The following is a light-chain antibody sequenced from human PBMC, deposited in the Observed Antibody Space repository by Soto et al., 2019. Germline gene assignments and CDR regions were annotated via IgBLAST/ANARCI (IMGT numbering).Light chain of an antibody. Sequence: EIVLTQSPGTLSLSPGERATLSCRASQSVTSSHLGWYQKRPGQAPRLLIYGASSRATGIPDRFSGSGSGTDFTLTISRLEPEDFAVYHCQQYGDSPLTFGGGTKVEIK. CDR3: QQYGDSPLT. J-gene: IGKJ4*01. CDR1: QSVTSSH. CDR2: GAS. V-gene: IGKV3-20*01.